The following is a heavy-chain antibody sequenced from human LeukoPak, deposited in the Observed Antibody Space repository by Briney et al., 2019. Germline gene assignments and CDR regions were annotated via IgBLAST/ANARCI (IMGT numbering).Heavy chain of an antibody. CDR2: IHYSGTT. J-gene: IGHJ5*02. CDR3: ARDSGTTGEVKFDP. Sequence: SETLSLTCTVSVASISSDYWSWIRQPPGKGLEWIGYIHYSGTTNYNPSLKSRVTISLDTSKTQFSLKLNSVTAADTAVYYCARDSGTTGEVKFDPWGQGTLVTVSS. V-gene: IGHV4-59*12. CDR1: VASISSDY. D-gene: IGHD3-10*01.